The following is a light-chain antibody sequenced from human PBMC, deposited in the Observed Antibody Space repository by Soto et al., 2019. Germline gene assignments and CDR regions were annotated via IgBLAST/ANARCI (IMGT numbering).Light chain of an antibody. V-gene: IGKV3-20*01. CDR1: QSITNNY. CDR2: GAS. J-gene: IGKJ5*01. CDR3: QQYRTSPIT. Sequence: ETVLTQSPGTLSLSPGERATLSCRASQSITNNYLAWYQQKPGQAPRLLIYGASSRVTGIPDRFSGSGSGTYFTLTISRLEPEYVAYYYCQQYRTSPITFGQGTRLEIK.